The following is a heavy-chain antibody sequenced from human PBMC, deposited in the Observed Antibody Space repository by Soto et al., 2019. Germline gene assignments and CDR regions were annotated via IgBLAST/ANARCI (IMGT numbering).Heavy chain of an antibody. V-gene: IGHV4-39*07. CDR1: GGSITSSEYY. CDR2: IYYSGST. Sequence: PSETLSLTCTVSGGSITSSEYYWAWIRQPPGKGLQFVGTIYYSGSTYSNPSLRSRVSVSVDTSKNQFSLKLSSVTAADTAVYPCARAPGDLVYYFDYRGQGTLVTVSS. J-gene: IGHJ4*02. D-gene: IGHD7-27*01. CDR3: ARAPGDLVYYFDY.